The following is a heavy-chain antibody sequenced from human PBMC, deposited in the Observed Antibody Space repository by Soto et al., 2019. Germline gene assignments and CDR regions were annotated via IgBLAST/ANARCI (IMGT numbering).Heavy chain of an antibody. CDR3: ARHASFYDILTGYWGPGAFDV. CDR2: IYYSGST. Sequence: PSETLSLTCTVSGGSISSYYWSWIRQPPGKGLEWIGYIYYSGSTNYNPSLKSRVTISVDTSKNQFSLKLSSVTAADTAVYYCARHASFYDILTGYWGPGAFDVWGQGTMVTVS. J-gene: IGHJ3*01. CDR1: GGSISSYY. V-gene: IGHV4-59*08. D-gene: IGHD3-9*01.